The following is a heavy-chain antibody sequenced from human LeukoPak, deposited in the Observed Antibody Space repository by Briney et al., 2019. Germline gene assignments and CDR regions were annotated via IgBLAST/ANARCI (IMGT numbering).Heavy chain of an antibody. D-gene: IGHD3-22*01. J-gene: IGHJ4*02. CDR3: ARDVYYYDSSGYIDY. Sequence: PGGSLRLSCAASGFTFSSYGMHWVRQAPGKGLEWVAVIWYDGSNKYYADSVKGRFTISRDNSKDTLYLQMNSLRAEDTAVYYCARDVYYYDSSGYIDYWGQGTLVTVSS. V-gene: IGHV3-33*01. CDR1: GFTFSSYG. CDR2: IWYDGSNK.